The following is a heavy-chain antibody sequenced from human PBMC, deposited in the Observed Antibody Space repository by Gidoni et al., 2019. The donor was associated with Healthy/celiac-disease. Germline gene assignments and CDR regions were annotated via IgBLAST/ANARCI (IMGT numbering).Heavy chain of an antibody. CDR1: GLPLSTSGVG. J-gene: IGHJ4*02. Sequence: QITLKESGPTLEKPTQTLTLPCTFSGLPLSTSGVGVGWIRQPPGKALEWLALIYWDDDKHYSPSLKRRLPITKDTSNIQVVLTMTNMDPVDTATYYCAHIPETRGGGGYFDYWGQGTLVTVSS. V-gene: IGHV2-5*02. D-gene: IGHD3-16*01. CDR3: AHIPETRGGGGYFDY. CDR2: IYWDDDK.